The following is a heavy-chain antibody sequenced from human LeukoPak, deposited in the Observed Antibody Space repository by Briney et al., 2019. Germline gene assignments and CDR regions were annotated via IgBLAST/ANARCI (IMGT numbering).Heavy chain of an antibody. CDR2: INPSGETT. Sequence: ASVKVSCKAPGDTFNIYYMHWVRQAPGQGPEWMGIINPSGETTAYAQNLQGRLTMTRDTSTSTVYMELSSLRSEDTAVYYCAREKAYAFDVWGQGTVVTVSS. CDR1: GDTFNIYY. J-gene: IGHJ3*01. V-gene: IGHV1-46*02. CDR3: AREKAYAFDV.